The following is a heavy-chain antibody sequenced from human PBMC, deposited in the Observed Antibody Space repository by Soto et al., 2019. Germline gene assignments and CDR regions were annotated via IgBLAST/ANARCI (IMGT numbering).Heavy chain of an antibody. D-gene: IGHD2-8*01. CDR3: ARGRLSMLIDY. V-gene: IGHV1-46*01. CDR1: GYTFISYY. Sequence: QVQLVQSGAEVKKPGASVKVSCKASGYTFISYYMHWVRQAPGQGLEWMGIINPSGGNTSYAQKFQGRVTMTRDTFTSTVYMDLSSLRSEDTAVYYCARGRLSMLIDYWGQGTLVTVSS. CDR2: INPSGGNT. J-gene: IGHJ4*02.